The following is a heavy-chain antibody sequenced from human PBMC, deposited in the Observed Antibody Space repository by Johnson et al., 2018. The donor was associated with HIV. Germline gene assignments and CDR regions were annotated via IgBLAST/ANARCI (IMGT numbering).Heavy chain of an antibody. D-gene: IGHD5-24*01. CDR3: ARDGPWLQAQRDAFDI. Sequence: VQLVESGGGLVQPGGSLRLSCAASGFTFSFYWMHWVRQVPGKGLEWVAVISYDGSYEYYADSVKGRFTISRDNFKNTLYLQMNSLRAEDTAVYYCARDGPWLQAQRDAFDIWGQGTMVTVSS. CDR1: GFTFSFYW. V-gene: IGHV3-30*03. J-gene: IGHJ3*02. CDR2: ISYDGSYE.